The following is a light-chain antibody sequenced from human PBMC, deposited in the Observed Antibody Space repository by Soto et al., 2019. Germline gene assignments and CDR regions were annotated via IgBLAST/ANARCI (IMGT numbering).Light chain of an antibody. V-gene: IGKV3-15*01. CDR1: QSVSSN. CDR2: DAS. J-gene: IGKJ1*01. Sequence: EIVMTQSPATLSVSPGERATLSCRASQSVSSNLAWYQQKPGQAPRLLIYDASTRATGIPARFSGSGSGTEFTLTISSLQSEDVAGYYCQQYNNWPWTFGQGTKVDIK. CDR3: QQYNNWPWT.